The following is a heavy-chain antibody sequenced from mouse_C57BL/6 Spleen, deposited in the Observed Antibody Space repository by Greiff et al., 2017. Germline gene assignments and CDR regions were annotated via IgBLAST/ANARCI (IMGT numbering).Heavy chain of an antibody. J-gene: IGHJ4*01. CDR1: GYTFTSYW. V-gene: IGHV1-55*01. D-gene: IGHD1-1*01. CDR3: ARFHYGSSHSSYAMDY. CDR2: IYPGSGST. Sequence: QVQLQQPGAELVKPGASVKMSCKASGYTFTSYWITWVKQRPGQGLEWIGDIYPGSGSTNYNEKFKSKATLTVDTSSSTAYMQLSSLTSEDSAVYYCARFHYGSSHSSYAMDYGGQGTSVTVSS.